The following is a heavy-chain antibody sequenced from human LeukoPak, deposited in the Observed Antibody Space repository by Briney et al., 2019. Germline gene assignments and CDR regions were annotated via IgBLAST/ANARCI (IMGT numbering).Heavy chain of an antibody. CDR3: AKGRDYLGIDYFDY. V-gene: IGHV3-23*01. J-gene: IGHJ4*02. CDR1: GFTFSSYG. Sequence: PGGSLRLSCAASGFTFSSYGMSWVRQAPGKGLEWVSAISGSGGSTYYADSVKGRLTISRDNSKNTLYLQMNSLRAEDTAVYYCAKGRDYLGIDYFDYWGQGTLVTISS. CDR2: ISGSGGST. D-gene: IGHD4-17*01.